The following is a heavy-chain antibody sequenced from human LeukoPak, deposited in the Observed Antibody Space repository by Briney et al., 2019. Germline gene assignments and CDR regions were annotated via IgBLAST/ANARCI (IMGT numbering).Heavy chain of an antibody. Sequence: SETLSLTCTVSGGSISSTSSYWGWIRQPPGKGLEWIATIYYSGSTYYNASLKSRITIAVDTSKSQFSLKLSSVTAADTAVYYCAGDYYLARWYFDLWGRGTLVTVSS. V-gene: IGHV4-39*01. D-gene: IGHD4-17*01. CDR2: IYYSGST. J-gene: IGHJ2*01. CDR3: AGDYYLARWYFDL. CDR1: GGSISSTSSY.